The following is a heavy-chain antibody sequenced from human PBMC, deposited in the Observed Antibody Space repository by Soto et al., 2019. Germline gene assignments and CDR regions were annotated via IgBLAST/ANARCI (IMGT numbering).Heavy chain of an antibody. CDR2: VYYSGSS. Sequence: SETLSLTCSVSGGSINNDDFYWSWLRQTPGKGLQWIGYVYYSGSSDCIPSLKSRLSMSIDKSKDQFTLKLSSVTAADTAIYYCARMSYYYDKWYFDLWGRGTLVTVSS. V-gene: IGHV4-30-4*01. D-gene: IGHD3-22*01. CDR3: ARMSYYYDKWYFDL. J-gene: IGHJ2*01. CDR1: GGSINNDDFY.